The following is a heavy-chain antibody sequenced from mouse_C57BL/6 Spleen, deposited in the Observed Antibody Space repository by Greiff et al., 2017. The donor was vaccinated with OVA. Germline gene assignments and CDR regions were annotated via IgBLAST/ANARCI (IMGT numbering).Heavy chain of an antibody. J-gene: IGHJ2*01. D-gene: IGHD1-1*01. CDR3: ARGGAYYGSSYFDY. V-gene: IGHV1-82*01. Sequence: VKLQESGPELVKPGASVKISCKASGYAFSSSWMNWVKQRPGKGLEWIGRIYPGDGDTNYNGKFKGKATLTADKSSSTAYMQLSSLTSEDSAVYFCARGGAYYGSSYFDYWGQGTTLTVSS. CDR1: GYAFSSSW. CDR2: IYPGDGDT.